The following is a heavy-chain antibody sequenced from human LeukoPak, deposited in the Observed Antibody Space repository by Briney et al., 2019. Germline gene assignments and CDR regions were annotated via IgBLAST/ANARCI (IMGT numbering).Heavy chain of an antibody. J-gene: IGHJ4*02. CDR1: GFTFSSYW. D-gene: IGHD3-10*01. CDR2: IKQDGSEK. Sequence: GGSLRLSCAASGFTFSSYWMSWVRQAPGKGLEWVANIKQDGSEKYYVDSVKGRFTISRDNAKNSLYLQMNSLRAEDTAVYYCASLDYYGSRSYQADPLPYWGQGTLVTVSS. V-gene: IGHV3-7*01. CDR3: ASLDYYGSRSYQADPLPY.